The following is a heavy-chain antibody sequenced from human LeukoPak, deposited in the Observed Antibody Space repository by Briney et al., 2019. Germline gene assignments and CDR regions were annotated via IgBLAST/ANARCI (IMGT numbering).Heavy chain of an antibody. CDR3: AGRRRDGYFDY. V-gene: IGHV3-53*01. CDR1: GFTVSSNY. D-gene: IGHD5-24*01. J-gene: IGHJ4*02. CDR2: IYSGDNT. Sequence: GGSLRLSCAASGFTVSSNYMTWVRQAPGKGLEWVSLIYSGDNTYYADSVKGRFTISRDNSNNTLYFQMNSLRAEDTAVYYCAGRRRDGYFDYWAREPWSPSPQ.